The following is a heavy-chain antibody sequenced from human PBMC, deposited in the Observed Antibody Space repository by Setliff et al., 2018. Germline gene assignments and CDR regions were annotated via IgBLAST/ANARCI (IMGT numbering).Heavy chain of an antibody. V-gene: IGHV1-69*05. J-gene: IGHJ6*03. Sequence: GASVKVSCKASGATFSSYGISWVRQAPGQGFEWMGGTIPMFGTTEYAQKFQGRLTIITDESTNTAFMQLSSLRSDDTAVYYCVREGVDSRSSTDYRYYMDVWGKGTTVTVSS. CDR1: GATFSSYG. CDR2: TIPMFGTT. D-gene: IGHD3-22*01. CDR3: VREGVDSRSSTDYRYYMDV.